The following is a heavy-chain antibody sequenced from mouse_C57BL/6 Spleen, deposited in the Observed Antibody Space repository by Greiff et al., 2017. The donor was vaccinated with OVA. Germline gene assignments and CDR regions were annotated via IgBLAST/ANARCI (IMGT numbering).Heavy chain of an antibody. V-gene: IGHV2-2*01. CDR2: IWSGGST. CDR3: ARGPFRLRYYAMDY. J-gene: IGHJ4*01. D-gene: IGHD3-2*02. Sequence: QVQLKESGPGLVQPSQSLSITCTVSGFSLTSYGVHWVRQSPGKGLEWLGVIWSGGSTDSNAAFISRLSISKDNSKSQVFFKMNSLQADDTAIYYCARGPFRLRYYAMDYWGQGTSVTVSS. CDR1: GFSLTSYG.